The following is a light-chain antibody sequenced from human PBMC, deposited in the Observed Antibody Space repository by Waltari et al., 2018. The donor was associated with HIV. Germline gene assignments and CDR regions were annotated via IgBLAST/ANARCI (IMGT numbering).Light chain of an antibody. Sequence: QLVLTQSPSASASLGASVHLTCILISGHSRFPIASHQQQPEKGPLFLVKVNGDGSHNRGEGVPSRFSGSSSGPERYLTISSLQSEDEADYYCQTWGTGIWVFGGGTKLTVL. CDR2: VNGDGSH. J-gene: IGLJ3*02. CDR1: SGHSRFP. V-gene: IGLV4-69*01. CDR3: QTWGTGIWV.